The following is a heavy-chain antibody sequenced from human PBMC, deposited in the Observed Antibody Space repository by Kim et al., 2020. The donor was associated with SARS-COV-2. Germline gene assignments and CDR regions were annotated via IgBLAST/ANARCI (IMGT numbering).Heavy chain of an antibody. Sequence: SVKVSCKASGYTVTYRFLHWVRQAPGQALEWMGWITPFNGNTNYAQKFQDRVTITGDRSMNTAYMELSGLRSEDTGLYYCVTRSAAAGPSYAMDVWGQGTTVTVS. CDR3: VTRSAAAGPSYAMDV. CDR2: ITPFNGNT. CDR1: GYTVTYRF. V-gene: IGHV1-45*02. D-gene: IGHD6-13*01. J-gene: IGHJ6*02.